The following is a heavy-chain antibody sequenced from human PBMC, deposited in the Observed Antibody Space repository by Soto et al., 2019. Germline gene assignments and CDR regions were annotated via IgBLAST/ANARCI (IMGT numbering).Heavy chain of an antibody. V-gene: IGHV3-13*05. CDR1: GFTFRNYD. Sequence: EVQLVESGGGLVQPGVSLRLSCEASGFTFRNYDMHWVRQGTGKGLEWVSGISAAGDPDYADSVEGRFTISRENAQNSFFLQMSSLRVGDTAVYYCARTDRDFYGLDVWGQGTTVIVSS. J-gene: IGHJ6*02. CDR2: ISAAGDP. CDR3: ARTDRDFYGLDV.